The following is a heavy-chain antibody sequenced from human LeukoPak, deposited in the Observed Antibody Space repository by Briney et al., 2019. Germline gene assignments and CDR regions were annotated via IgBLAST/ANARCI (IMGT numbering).Heavy chain of an antibody. J-gene: IGHJ6*02. D-gene: IGHD2-2*02. CDR1: GFTFSSYD. V-gene: IGHV3-13*01. CDR3: ARAAYRSSTSCYMNYYYGMDV. Sequence: GGSLRLSCAASGFTFSSYDMHWVRQATGKGLEWVSAIGTAGDTYYPGSVKGRFTTSRENAKNSLYLQMNSLRAGDTAVYYCARAAYRSSTSCYMNYYYGMDVWGQGTTVTVSS. CDR2: IGTAGDT.